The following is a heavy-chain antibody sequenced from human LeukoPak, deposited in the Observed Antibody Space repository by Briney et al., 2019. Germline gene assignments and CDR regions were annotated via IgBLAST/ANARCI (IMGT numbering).Heavy chain of an antibody. J-gene: IGHJ4*02. CDR1: GFTFSSYS. V-gene: IGHV3-48*01. CDR3: ARSGKSGHFDY. CDR2: ISSSSSTI. Sequence: GGSLRLSCAASGFTFSSYSMNWVRQAPGKGLEWVSYISSSSSTIYYADSVKGRFTISRDNAKNSLYLQMNSLRAEDTAVYYCARSGKSGHFDYWGQGTLVTVSS. D-gene: IGHD3-10*01.